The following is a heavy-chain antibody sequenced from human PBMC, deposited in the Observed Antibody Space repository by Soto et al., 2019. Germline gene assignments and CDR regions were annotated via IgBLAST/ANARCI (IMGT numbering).Heavy chain of an antibody. V-gene: IGHV3-53*01. CDR3: ARARXTNGVCGYYYYYYGMDV. J-gene: IGHJ6*02. CDR1: GFTVSSNY. CDR2: IYSGGST. Sequence: GGSLRLSCAASGFTVSSNYMSWVRQAPGKGLEWVSVIYSGGSTYYADSVKGRFTISRDNSKNTLYLQMNSLRAEDTAVYYCARARXTNGVCGYYYYYYGMDVWGQGTTVTVSS. D-gene: IGHD2-8*01.